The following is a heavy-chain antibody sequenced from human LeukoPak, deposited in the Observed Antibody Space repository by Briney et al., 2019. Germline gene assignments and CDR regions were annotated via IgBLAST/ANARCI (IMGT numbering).Heavy chain of an antibody. Sequence: SETLSLTCTVSGGSITSYYWNWIRQPPGKGLEWIGYIHYSGGTNYNPSVKSRVTMSVDTSKNQFSLRLTSVTAADTAVYFCARSLLWPTGTSDIWGQGTMVAVSS. D-gene: IGHD2-8*02. J-gene: IGHJ3*02. CDR3: ARSLLWPTGTSDI. CDR2: IHYSGGT. CDR1: GGSITSYY. V-gene: IGHV4-59*01.